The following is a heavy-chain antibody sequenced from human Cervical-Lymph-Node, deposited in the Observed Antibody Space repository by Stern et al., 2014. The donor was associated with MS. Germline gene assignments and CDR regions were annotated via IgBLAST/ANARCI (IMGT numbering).Heavy chain of an antibody. J-gene: IGHJ4*02. CDR3: AKERYNWNSDFDY. D-gene: IGHD1/OR15-1a*01. CDR2: ISGSGAST. V-gene: IGHV3-23*04. Sequence: EVQLVESGGGLVQPGGSLRLSCAASGFTFSTYAMNWVRQAPGKGLEWVSAISGSGASTSYADSVKGRFTISRDNSKNTLFLQMNSLRAEDTAIYYCAKERYNWNSDFDYWGQGTLVTVSS. CDR1: GFTFSTYA.